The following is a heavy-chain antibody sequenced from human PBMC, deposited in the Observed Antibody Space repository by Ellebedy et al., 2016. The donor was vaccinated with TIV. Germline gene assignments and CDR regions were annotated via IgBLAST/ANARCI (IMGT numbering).Heavy chain of an antibody. Sequence: PSETLSLTCAVSGGSISSSNWWSWVRQAPGKGLEWVSTISTSSSYTKCADSVKGRFTVSRDDAKNSLYLHMNSLKAEDTAVYYCVRTGRPWFDYWGQGTLVTVSS. CDR3: VRTGRPWFDY. CDR2: ISTSSSYT. J-gene: IGHJ4*02. V-gene: IGHV3-11*06. CDR1: GGSISSSN. D-gene: IGHD2-8*02.